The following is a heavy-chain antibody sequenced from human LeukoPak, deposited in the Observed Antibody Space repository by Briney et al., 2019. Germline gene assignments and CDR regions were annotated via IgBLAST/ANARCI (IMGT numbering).Heavy chain of an antibody. CDR3: VRDLGGRSGH. J-gene: IGHJ4*02. D-gene: IGHD1-26*01. CDR2: INEDGSTT. V-gene: IGHV3-74*01. Sequence: GGSLRLSCAASGFTFSSNWMHRVRQAPGKGLVWVSRINEDGSTTNYADSVKGRSTIFRDNAKNTLYLQMNSLRAEDTAVYYCVRDLGGRSGHWGQGTLVTVSS. CDR1: GFTFSSNW.